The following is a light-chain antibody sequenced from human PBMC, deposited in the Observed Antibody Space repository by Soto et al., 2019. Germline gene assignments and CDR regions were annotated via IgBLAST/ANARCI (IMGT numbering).Light chain of an antibody. V-gene: IGKV3-20*01. Sequence: EIVLTQSPGTLSLSPGESATLSCRASQSVTSTYLAWYQQKPGQAPRLLIYGASSRATGVPDRISGSGSGTDFTLTIRSLEPEDFGVYFCQQYGGSPQFTFGPGTRVEI. CDR1: QSVTSTY. CDR2: GAS. J-gene: IGKJ3*01. CDR3: QQYGGSPQFT.